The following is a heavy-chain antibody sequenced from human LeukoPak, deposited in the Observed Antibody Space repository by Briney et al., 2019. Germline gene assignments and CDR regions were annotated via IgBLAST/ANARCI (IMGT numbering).Heavy chain of an antibody. CDR2: INHSGST. CDR1: GGSFSGYY. CDR3: ARGLKDIVVVTAIRGKLFDY. Sequence: SETLSLTCAVYGGSFSGYYWSWIRQPPGKGLEWIGEINHSGSTNYNPSLKSRVTISVDTSMNQFSLKLSSVTAADTAVYYCARGLKDIVVVTAIRGKLFDYWGQGTLVTVSS. D-gene: IGHD2-21*02. V-gene: IGHV4-34*01. J-gene: IGHJ4*02.